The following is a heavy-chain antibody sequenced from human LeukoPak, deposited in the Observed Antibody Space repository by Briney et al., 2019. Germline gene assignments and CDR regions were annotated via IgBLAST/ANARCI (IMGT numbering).Heavy chain of an antibody. CDR2: IIPIFGTA. V-gene: IGHV1-69*13. J-gene: IGHJ6*02. D-gene: IGHD1-26*01. CDR1: GGTFSSYA. Sequence: ASVKVSCKASGGTFSSYAISWVRQAPGQGLEWMGGIIPIFGTANYAQKFQGRVTITADESTSTAYMELSSLRSEDTAVYYCARHSGSYYYDGMDVWARGTTVTVSS. CDR3: ARHSGSYYYDGMDV.